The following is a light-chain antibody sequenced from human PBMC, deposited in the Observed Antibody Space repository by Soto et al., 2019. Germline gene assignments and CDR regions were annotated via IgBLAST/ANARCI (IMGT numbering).Light chain of an antibody. CDR3: SSYTGSNNLV. CDR1: SSNIGAGYD. Sequence: QSVLTQPPSVSGAPGQRVTISCTGSSSNIGAGYDVHWYQQRPGTAPKLLISGNSNRPSGVPDRFSGSTSGTSASLAITGLQAEDEGDYYCSSYTGSNNLVFGTGTKLTVL. J-gene: IGLJ1*01. V-gene: IGLV1-40*01. CDR2: GNS.